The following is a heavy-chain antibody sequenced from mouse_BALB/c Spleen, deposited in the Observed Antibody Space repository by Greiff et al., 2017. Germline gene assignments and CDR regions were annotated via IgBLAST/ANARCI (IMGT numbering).Heavy chain of an antibody. Sequence: EVMVVESGGGLVKPGGSLKLSCAASGFTFSDYYMYWVRQTPEKRLEWVATISDGGSYTYYPDSVKGRFTISRDNAKNNLYLQMSSLKSEDTAMYYCARELTGTAWFAYWGQGTLVTVSA. J-gene: IGHJ3*01. CDR2: ISDGGSYT. CDR3: ARELTGTAWFAY. CDR1: GFTFSDYY. V-gene: IGHV5-4*02. D-gene: IGHD4-1*01.